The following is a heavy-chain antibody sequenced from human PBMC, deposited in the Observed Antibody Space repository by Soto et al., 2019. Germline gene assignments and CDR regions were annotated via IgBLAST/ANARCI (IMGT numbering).Heavy chain of an antibody. D-gene: IGHD3-10*01. J-gene: IGHJ5*02. V-gene: IGHV1-69*06. CDR1: GGTFSSYA. CDR3: AGGPVSAIMVRGGGLLDP. Sequence: GASVKVSCKASGGTFSSYAISWVRQAPGQGLEWMGGTIPIFGTANYAQKFQGRVTITADKSTSTAYMELSSLRSEDTAVYYCAGGPVSAIMVRGGGLLDPWGQGTLVTVSS. CDR2: TIPIFGTA.